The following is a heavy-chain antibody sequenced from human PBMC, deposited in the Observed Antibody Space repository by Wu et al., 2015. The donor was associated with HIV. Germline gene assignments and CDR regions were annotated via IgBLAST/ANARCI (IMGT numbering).Heavy chain of an antibody. CDR3: AREIVDYTVDYNYMDV. CDR1: GYTFTSYG. J-gene: IGHJ6*03. D-gene: IGHD1-26*01. CDR2: ISAYNGKT. V-gene: IGHV1-18*01. Sequence: QVQLVQSGAEVKKPGASVKVSCKASGYTFTSYGISWVRQAPGQGLEWMGWISAYNGKTNYAQKFQGRVTMTTDTSTSTAYMELRSLRSDDTAVYYCAREIVDYTVDYNYMDVWGKGTTVTVSS.